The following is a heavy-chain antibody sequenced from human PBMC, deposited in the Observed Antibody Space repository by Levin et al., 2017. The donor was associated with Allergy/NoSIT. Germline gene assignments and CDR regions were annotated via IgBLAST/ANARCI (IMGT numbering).Heavy chain of an antibody. CDR3: TTPFLYDSSGYYIPDYDYGMDV. CDR2: IKSKTDGGTT. CDR1: GFTFSNAW. Sequence: GESLKISCAASGFTFSNAWMSWVRQAPGKGLEWVGRIKSKTDGGTTDYAAPVKGRFTISRDDSKNTLYLQMNSLKTEDTAVYYCTTPFLYDSSGYYIPDYDYGMDVWGQGTTVTVSS. J-gene: IGHJ6*02. D-gene: IGHD3-22*01. V-gene: IGHV3-15*01.